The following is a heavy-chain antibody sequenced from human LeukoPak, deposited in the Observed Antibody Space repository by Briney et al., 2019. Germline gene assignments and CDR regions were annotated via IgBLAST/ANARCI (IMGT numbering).Heavy chain of an antibody. CDR1: GHTFTSYC. V-gene: IGHV1-18*01. CDR2: ISAYNGNT. J-gene: IGHJ6*02. D-gene: IGHD2-15*01. CDR3: ARGKVVDQYYYYGMDV. Sequence: ASVKVSCKASGHTFTSYCTSWVRQAPGQGLEWMGWISAYNGNTNYAQELQGRVTMTTDTSTSTAYMELRSLRSDDTAVYYCARGKVVDQYYYYGMDVWGQGTTVTVSS.